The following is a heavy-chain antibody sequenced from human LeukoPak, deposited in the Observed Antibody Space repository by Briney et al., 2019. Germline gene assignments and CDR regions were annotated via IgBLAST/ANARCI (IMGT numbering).Heavy chain of an antibody. CDR1: GGSISSYY. J-gene: IGHJ2*01. CDR3: AKGTRLRSWYFDL. CDR2: IYYSGRA. V-gene: IGHV4-59*08. D-gene: IGHD3-16*01. Sequence: SETLSLTCTVSGGSISSYYWSWIRQPPGKGLEWIGYIYYSGRANYNPSLKSRVTISVDTSKNQFSLTLSSVTAADTAVYYCAKGTRLRSWYFDLWGRGTLVTVSS.